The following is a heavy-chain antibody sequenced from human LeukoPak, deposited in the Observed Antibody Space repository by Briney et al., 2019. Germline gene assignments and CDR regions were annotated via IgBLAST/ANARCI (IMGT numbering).Heavy chain of an antibody. D-gene: IGHD2-2*01. Sequence: GGSLRLSCAASGFTFSDYSTSWIRQAPGKGLEWVSYISSSGSTLNNIRSVRGRSTISRDRPKNSLYLRMNSLRAAETAGYYCAREPAAGYCCSTSCLNLFDPGGGGTLVT. CDR3: AREPAAGYCCSTSCLNLFDP. J-gene: IGHJ5*02. V-gene: IGHV3-11*01. CDR1: GFTFSDYS. CDR2: ISSSGSTL.